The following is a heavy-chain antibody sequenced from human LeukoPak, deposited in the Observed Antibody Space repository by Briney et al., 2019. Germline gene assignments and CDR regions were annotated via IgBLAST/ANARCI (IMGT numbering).Heavy chain of an antibody. CDR2: IIPILGIA. J-gene: IGHJ4*02. D-gene: IGHD5-12*01. V-gene: IGHV1-69*04. CDR3: ATAQDRGYDLNY. Sequence: SVKVSCKASGGTFSSYAISWVRQAPGQGLEWMGRIIPILGIANYAQKFQGRVTITADKSTSTAYMELSSLRSEDTAVYYCATAQDRGYDLNYWGQGTLVTVSS. CDR1: GGTFSSYA.